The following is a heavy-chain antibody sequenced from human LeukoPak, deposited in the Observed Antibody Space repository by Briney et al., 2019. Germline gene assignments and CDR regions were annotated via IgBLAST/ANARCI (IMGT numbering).Heavy chain of an antibody. V-gene: IGHV3-21*01. Sequence: KPGGSLRLSCAASGFTFSSYSMNWVRQAPGKGLEWVSSISSSSSYIYYADSVKGRFTISRDNAKNSLYLQMNSLRAEDTAVCYCARALAVAGTKTGTSIDYWGQGTLVTVSS. CDR2: ISSSSSYI. CDR3: ARALAVAGTKTGTSIDY. D-gene: IGHD6-19*01. CDR1: GFTFSSYS. J-gene: IGHJ4*02.